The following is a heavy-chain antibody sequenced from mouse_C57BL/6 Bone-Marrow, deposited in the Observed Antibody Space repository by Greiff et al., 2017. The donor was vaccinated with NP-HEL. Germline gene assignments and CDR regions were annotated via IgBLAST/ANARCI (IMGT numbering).Heavy chain of an antibody. CDR2: IHPNSGST. D-gene: IGHD2-4*01. V-gene: IGHV1-64*01. CDR1: GYTFTSYW. Sequence: VQLQQPGAELVKPGASVKLSCKASGYTFTSYWMHWVKQRPGQGLEWIGMIHPNSGSTNYNEKFKSKATLTVDKSSSTAYMRLSSLTSEDSAVYYCARLIPLYYFDYWGQGTTLTVSS. J-gene: IGHJ2*01. CDR3: ARLIPLYYFDY.